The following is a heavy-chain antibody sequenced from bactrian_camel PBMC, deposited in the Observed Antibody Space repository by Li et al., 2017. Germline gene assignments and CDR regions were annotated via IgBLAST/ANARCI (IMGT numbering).Heavy chain of an antibody. CDR1: GYIFSSCG. Sequence: QLVESGGGTVQSGGSLRLSCVASGYIFSSCGMGWYRQAPGKEREAVAAIVRGSHTDYHAAVKGRFTISQDTPKNTVYLQMNSLKPEDTAMYYCLRRNTDDNFSFDYWGQGTQVTVS. D-gene: IGHD3*01. J-gene: IGHJ6*01. CDR3: LRRNTDDNFSFDY. CDR2: IVRGSHT. V-gene: IGHV3S53*01.